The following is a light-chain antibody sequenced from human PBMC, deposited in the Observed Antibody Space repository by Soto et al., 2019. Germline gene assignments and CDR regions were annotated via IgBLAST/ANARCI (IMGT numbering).Light chain of an antibody. CDR3: QQYNDWPPIT. J-gene: IGKJ5*01. CDR2: GAS. V-gene: IGKV3-15*01. Sequence: ETLMTQSPATLSVSPGERVTLSCRASQSVSLNLAWYQQKPGQAPRLLIYGASTRVIGIPDRFTGSGSGTEFTLSITNLQSEDFALYYCQQYNDWPPITFGQGTRLDIK. CDR1: QSVSLN.